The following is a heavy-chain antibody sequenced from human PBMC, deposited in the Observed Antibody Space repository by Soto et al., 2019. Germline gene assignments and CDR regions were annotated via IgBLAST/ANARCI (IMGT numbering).Heavy chain of an antibody. J-gene: IGHJ4*02. CDR1: GFTFNDYY. CDR3: ARIVGARLNDS. Sequence: QVQLVESGGGLVKPGGSLRLSCAASGFTFNDYYMTWFRQAPGKGLEWVSCISTTGSYTNYADSVKGRFTVSRDNANNSMYLQMNSLRDEDTAVYYCARIVGARLNDSWGQGTLFTVSS. V-gene: IGHV3-11*05. D-gene: IGHD1-26*01. CDR2: ISTTGSYT.